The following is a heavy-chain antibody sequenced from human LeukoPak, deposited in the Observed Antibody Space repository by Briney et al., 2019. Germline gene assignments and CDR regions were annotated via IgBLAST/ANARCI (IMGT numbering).Heavy chain of an antibody. J-gene: IGHJ3*02. V-gene: IGHV4-4*02. CDR2: IYHSGST. Sequence: SGTLSLTCAVSGGSISSTNWWSWVRQPPGKGLEWIGEIYHSGSTNYNPPLKSRVTISVDTSKNQFSLKLITVTAADTAVYYCARGVVVGAFDIWGQGTMVTVSS. CDR3: ARGVVVGAFDI. D-gene: IGHD2-2*01. CDR1: GGSISSTNW.